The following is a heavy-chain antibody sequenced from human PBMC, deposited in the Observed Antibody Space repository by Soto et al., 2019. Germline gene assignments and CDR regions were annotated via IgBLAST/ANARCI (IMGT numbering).Heavy chain of an antibody. CDR2: SSSSSIVI. J-gene: IGHJ6*03. V-gene: IGHV3-48*01. CDR3: ARDLSWGSNWYYYMDV. Sequence: EVQLVESGGGLVQPGGSLRLSCATSGFILSDCAMNWVRQAPGKGLEWVSYSSSSSIVIDYADSVKGRFTVSRDNARNSLYLQMTSLRAEDTAVYYCARDLSWGSNWYYYMDVWGKGTTVTVSS. CDR1: GFILSDCA. D-gene: IGHD7-27*01.